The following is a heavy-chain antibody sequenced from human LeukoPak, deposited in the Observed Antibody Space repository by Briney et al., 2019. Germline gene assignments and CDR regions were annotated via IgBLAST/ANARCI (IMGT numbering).Heavy chain of an antibody. Sequence: GESLKISCKGSGYSFISYWIGWVRQMPGKGLEWMGIIYPGDSDTRYSTSFQGQVTISADKSISTAYLQWSSLKASDTAMYYCARRYYYDSSGYYYDYWGQGTLVTVSS. J-gene: IGHJ4*02. CDR2: IYPGDSDT. CDR3: ARRYYYDSSGYYYDY. CDR1: GYSFISYW. D-gene: IGHD3-22*01. V-gene: IGHV5-51*01.